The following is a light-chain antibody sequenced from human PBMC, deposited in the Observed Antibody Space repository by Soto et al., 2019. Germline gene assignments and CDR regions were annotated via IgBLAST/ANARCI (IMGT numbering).Light chain of an antibody. J-gene: IGKJ1*01. CDR3: QQYDGTPPWT. CDR2: AAS. V-gene: IGKV3-20*01. Sequence: EIVLTQSPGTLSLSPGERATLSCRASQSVSSSYFAWYQQKPGQAPRLLIYAASSRAPGIPDRFSGSGSGTDFTLTISRLGPEDFAVYYCQQYDGTPPWTFGQGTKVDIK. CDR1: QSVSSSY.